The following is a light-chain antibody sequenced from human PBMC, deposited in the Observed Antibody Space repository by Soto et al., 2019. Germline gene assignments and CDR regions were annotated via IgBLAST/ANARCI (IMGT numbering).Light chain of an antibody. V-gene: IGKV2-28*01. CDR3: MQALQTPRT. CDR1: QSLQHNNGNTL. CDR2: LAS. J-gene: IGKJ1*01. Sequence: IVMNQSPLSLTVTPGEPASISCKSSQSLQHNNGNTLLDWYMQKPGQSPQLLIYLASRRAPGAPDRVSGSGSGTDFPLRISTVEADDAAIYYCMQALQTPRTFGQGTKLEI.